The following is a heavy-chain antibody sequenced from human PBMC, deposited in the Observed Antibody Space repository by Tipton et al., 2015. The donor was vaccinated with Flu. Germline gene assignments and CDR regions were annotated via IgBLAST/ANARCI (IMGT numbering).Heavy chain of an antibody. Sequence: TLSLTCTVSGGSISSEDYYWSWIRQHPGKGLEWIGYIYDSGITYYNPSLSSRVVISIDTSKNQFYLRLSSVTAADTAVYYCAKVLFGWVESWAQGTLVTVSS. D-gene: IGHD3-16*01. CDR3: AKVLFGWVES. CDR2: IYDSGIT. V-gene: IGHV4-31*03. J-gene: IGHJ5*01. CDR1: GGSISSEDYY.